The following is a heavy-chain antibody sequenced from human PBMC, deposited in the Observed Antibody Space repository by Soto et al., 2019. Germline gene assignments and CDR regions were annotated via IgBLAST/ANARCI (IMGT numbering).Heavy chain of an antibody. J-gene: IGHJ4*02. CDR1: GFTFSIYS. CDR2: ISSSSSYI. D-gene: IGHD2-15*01. Sequence: GSLRLSCAASGFTFSIYSMNWVRQAPGKGLEWVSSISSSSSYIYYADSVKGRFTISRDNAKNSLYLQMNSLRAEDTAVYYCARSVVVVAAAGYWGQRTLVTVSS. V-gene: IGHV3-21*01. CDR3: ARSVVVVAAAGY.